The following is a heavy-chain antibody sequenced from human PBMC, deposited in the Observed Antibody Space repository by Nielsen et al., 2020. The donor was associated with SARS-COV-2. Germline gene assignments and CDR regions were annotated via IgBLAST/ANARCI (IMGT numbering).Heavy chain of an antibody. CDR3: TRRVAGGTMDV. D-gene: IGHD6-19*01. V-gene: IGHV3-30*04. CDR2: ISFDGLYK. J-gene: IGHJ6*02. Sequence: GESLKISCAASGFNFRSYAIHWVRQAPGKGLEWVTVISFDGLYKQYTDSVKGRFSISRDNSKNTLYLQMNSLGADDTAIYYCTRRVAGGTMDVWGQGTTVTVSS. CDR1: GFNFRSYA.